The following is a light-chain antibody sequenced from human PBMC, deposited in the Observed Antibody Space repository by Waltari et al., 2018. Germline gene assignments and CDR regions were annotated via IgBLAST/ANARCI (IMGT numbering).Light chain of an antibody. V-gene: IGLV2-8*01. CDR3: SSFAGNNNVV. Sequence: YPHRPGKAPRLMIYGVSMRPSGVRDRFSGSKSDNTASLTVSGLQAEDEADYYCSSFAGNNNVVFGGGTKLTVL. J-gene: IGLJ2*01. CDR2: GVS.